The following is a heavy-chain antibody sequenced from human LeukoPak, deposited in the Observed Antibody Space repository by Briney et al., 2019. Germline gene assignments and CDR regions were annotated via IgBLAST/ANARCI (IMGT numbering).Heavy chain of an antibody. CDR1: GFTFCYYS. D-gene: IGHD5-12*01. J-gene: IGHJ4*02. CDR2: INSISGEI. V-gene: IGHV3-48*02. CDR3: ARDHGYAFDY. Sequence: PGGSLRLSCVASGFTFCYYSMNWVRRAPGKGLEWVSYINSISGEIWYADSVKGRFTISRDDAKNSLYLQMNSLRDEDTAVYYCARDHGYAFDYWGQGTLVTVSS.